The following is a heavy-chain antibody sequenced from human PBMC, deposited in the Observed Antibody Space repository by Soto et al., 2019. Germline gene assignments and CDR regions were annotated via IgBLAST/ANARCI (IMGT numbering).Heavy chain of an antibody. Sequence: HPGGSLRLSCAASGFNFSNYAMSWVRQAPGKGLEWVSLIRATGSGTYYADSVKGRFTISRDNSHNTLYLQVHSLNAEDTAVYYCAKDRRAGGNSAFYFDFWGQGAQVTVSS. J-gene: IGHJ4*02. CDR3: AKDRRAGGNSAFYFDF. D-gene: IGHD3-16*01. CDR2: IRATGSGT. V-gene: IGHV3-23*01. CDR1: GFNFSNYA.